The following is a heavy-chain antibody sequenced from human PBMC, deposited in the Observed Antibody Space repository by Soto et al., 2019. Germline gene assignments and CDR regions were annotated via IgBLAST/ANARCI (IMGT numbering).Heavy chain of an antibody. Sequence: PSETLSLTCTVSGGSISSYYWSWIRQPPGKXLEWIGYIYYSGSTNYNPSLKSRVTISVDTSKNQFSLKLSSVTAADTAVYYCARDRGITMVRGAQYYYYGMDVWGQGTTVTVCS. CDR3: ARDRGITMVRGAQYYYYGMDV. CDR2: IYYSGST. CDR1: GGSISSYY. V-gene: IGHV4-59*01. J-gene: IGHJ6*02. D-gene: IGHD3-10*01.